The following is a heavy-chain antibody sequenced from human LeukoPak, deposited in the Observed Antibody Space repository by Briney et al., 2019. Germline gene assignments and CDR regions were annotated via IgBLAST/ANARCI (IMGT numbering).Heavy chain of an antibody. CDR1: GFTFSSYW. CDR3: ASELVVGY. V-gene: IGHV3-74*01. Sequence: GGSLRLSCAASGFTFSSYWMYWVRQAAGMGLVFVSRINSDGSTTNYAGSVKGRFTISRYNAKNTLYLQMNSLRDEDTAVYYCASELVVGYWGLGTLVTVS. D-gene: IGHD1-26*01. J-gene: IGHJ4*02. CDR2: INSDGSTT.